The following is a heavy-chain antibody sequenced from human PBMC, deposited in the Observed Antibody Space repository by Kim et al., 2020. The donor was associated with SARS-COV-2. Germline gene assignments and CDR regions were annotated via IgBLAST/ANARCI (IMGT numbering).Heavy chain of an antibody. D-gene: IGHD3-10*01. CDR2: ISAYNGNT. J-gene: IGHJ4*02. CDR1: GYTFTSYG. V-gene: IGHV1-18*01. Sequence: ASVKVSCKASGYTFTSYGISWVRQAPGQGLEWMGWISAYNGNTNYAQKLRGRVTMTTDTSTSTAYMELRSLRSDDTAVYYCARGWMVRGVIPHTFDYWGQGTLVTVSS. CDR3: ARGWMVRGVIPHTFDY.